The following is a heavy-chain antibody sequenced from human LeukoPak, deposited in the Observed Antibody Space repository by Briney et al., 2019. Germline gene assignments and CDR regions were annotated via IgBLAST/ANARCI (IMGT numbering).Heavy chain of an antibody. CDR2: INHSGST. V-gene: IGHV4-34*01. CDR3: ARVGRKRITIFGVVRAPFDY. J-gene: IGHJ4*02. CDR1: GGSFSGYY. D-gene: IGHD3-3*01. Sequence: PSETLSLTCAVYGGSFSGYYWSWIRQPPGKGLEWIGEINHSGSTNYNPSLKSRVTISVDTSKNQFSLKLSSVTAADTAVYYCARVGRKRITIFGVVRAPFDYWGQGTRVTVSS.